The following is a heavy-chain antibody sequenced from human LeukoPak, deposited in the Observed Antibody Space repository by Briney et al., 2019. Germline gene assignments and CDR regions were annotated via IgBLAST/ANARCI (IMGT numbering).Heavy chain of an antibody. J-gene: IGHJ4*02. V-gene: IGHV3-7*01. D-gene: IGHD3-3*01. CDR2: IKQDGSEK. CDR3: ARDRKNKDFWSGGDY. Sequence: GGSLRLSCAASGFTFSNYWMSWVRQAPGKGLEWVANIKQDGSEKYYVDSVKGRFTVSRDNAKNSLYLQMNSLRAEDTAVFYCARDRKNKDFWSGGDYWGQGTLVTVSS. CDR1: GFTFSNYW.